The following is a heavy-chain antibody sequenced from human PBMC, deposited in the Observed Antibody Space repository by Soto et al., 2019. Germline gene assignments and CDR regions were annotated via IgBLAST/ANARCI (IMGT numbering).Heavy chain of an antibody. V-gene: IGHV4-39*01. Sequence: SETLSLTCTVSGGSISNSNYYWGWIRQPPGKGPEWIGSTHYSGSTNYNPSLKSRVTISVDTSKNQFSLKLSSVTAADTAVFYCASLKRGGLYYMDVWGKGTTVTVSS. J-gene: IGHJ6*03. D-gene: IGHD2-15*01. CDR2: THYSGST. CDR1: GGSISNSNYY. CDR3: ASLKRGGLYYMDV.